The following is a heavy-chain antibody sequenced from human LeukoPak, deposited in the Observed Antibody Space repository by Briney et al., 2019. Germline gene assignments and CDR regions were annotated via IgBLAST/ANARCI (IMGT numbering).Heavy chain of an antibody. V-gene: IGHV3-48*01. Sequence: QPGGSLRLSCAASGFTFSSYSMTWVRPAPGKGLEWVSYISSGSSTIYYADSVKGRFTISRDNAKNSLYLQMNSLRAEDTAVYYCARDGGQYYDFWSGYPRNDAFDIWGQGTMVTVSS. CDR1: GFTFSSYS. J-gene: IGHJ3*02. D-gene: IGHD3-3*01. CDR3: ARDGGQYYDFWSGYPRNDAFDI. CDR2: ISSGSSTI.